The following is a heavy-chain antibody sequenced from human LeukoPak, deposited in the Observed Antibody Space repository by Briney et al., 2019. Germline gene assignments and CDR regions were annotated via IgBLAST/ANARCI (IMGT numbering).Heavy chain of an antibody. J-gene: IGHJ4*02. D-gene: IGHD1-1*01. V-gene: IGHV3-7*04. CDR1: GFSFTNFW. CDR3: AWGDDFSGDH. Sequence: GGSLRLSCAVSGFSFTNFWMSWVRQAPGRGLEWVAKIHPEGNEKYHVESVKGRFTISRDNTKNLLLLQTDGRRVEDKGVYLCAWGDDFSGDHWGQGTLVIVSS. CDR2: IHPEGNEK.